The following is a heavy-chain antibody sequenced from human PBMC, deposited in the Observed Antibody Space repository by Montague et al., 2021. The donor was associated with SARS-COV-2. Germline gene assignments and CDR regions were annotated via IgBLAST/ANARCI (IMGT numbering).Heavy chain of an antibody. CDR2: IYANGTF. CDR3: ARDAYYFGPGREKYGEFDP. D-gene: IGHD2/OR15-2a*01. J-gene: IGHJ5*01. Sequence: SETLSLTCSVSGDSNTPYGDSIGGYFWSWIRQPTGKGLEWIGRIYANGTFDYNPSLNSRVSMSMETSKQEFSMRLISVTAEDTAVYYCARDAYYFGPGREKYGEFDPWGQGILVTVSS. V-gene: IGHV4-4*07. CDR1: GDSNTPYGDSIGGYF.